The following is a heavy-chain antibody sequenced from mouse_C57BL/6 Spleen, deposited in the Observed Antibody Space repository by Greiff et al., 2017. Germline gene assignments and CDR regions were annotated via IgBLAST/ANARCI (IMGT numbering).Heavy chain of an antibody. CDR2: IYPGSGST. V-gene: IGHV1-55*01. Sequence: QVQLQQPGAELVKPGASVKMSCKASGYTFTSYWITWVKQRPGQGLEWIGDIYPGSGSTNYNEKFKSKATLTVDTSSSTAYMQLSSLTSEDSAVYYCAREGKTQRPFDYWGQGTTLTVSS. CDR3: AREGKTQRPFDY. J-gene: IGHJ2*01. CDR1: GYTFTSYW. D-gene: IGHD1-2*01.